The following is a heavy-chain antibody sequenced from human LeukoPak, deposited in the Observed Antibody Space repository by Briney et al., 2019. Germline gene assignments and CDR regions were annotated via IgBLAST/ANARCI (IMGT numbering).Heavy chain of an antibody. Sequence: ASVKVSCKASGGSFSSFVITWVRQAPGQGLEWMGRIIPVLGVSNFAQKFQGRVTITADKSTNTAHMELSRLESGDTAVYYCARVGAYCTSTSCLDYWGRGTLVTVSS. CDR3: ARVGAYCTSTSCLDY. CDR1: GGSFSSFV. D-gene: IGHD2-2*01. J-gene: IGHJ4*02. CDR2: IIPVLGVS. V-gene: IGHV1-69*04.